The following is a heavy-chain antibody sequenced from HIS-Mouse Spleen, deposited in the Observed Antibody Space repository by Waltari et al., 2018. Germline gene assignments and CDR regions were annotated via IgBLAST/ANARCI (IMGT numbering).Heavy chain of an antibody. CDR2: IRSKANSYAT. CDR1: GFTFSGSA. D-gene: IGHD3-3*01. CDR3: TGGSWSGYYFDY. V-gene: IGHV3-73*01. J-gene: IGHJ4*02. Sequence: EVQLVESGGGLVQPGGSLKLSCSASGFTFSGSAVHWVPWASGKGLEWVGRIRSKANSYATAYAASVKGRFTISRDDSKNKAYLQMNSLKTEDTAVYYCTGGSWSGYYFDYWGQGTLVTVSS.